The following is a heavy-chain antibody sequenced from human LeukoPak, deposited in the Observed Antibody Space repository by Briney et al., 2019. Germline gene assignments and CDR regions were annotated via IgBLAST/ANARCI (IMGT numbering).Heavy chain of an antibody. CDR1: GGYISSYS. V-gene: IGHV4-59*04. D-gene: IGHD3-3*01. Sequence: SETLSLTCTVSGGYISSYSWSWIRQPPGKGLEWIGSVYYSGSTYYNPSLKSRVTISVGTSKNQFSLKLSSVTAADTAVYYCALGYDFWSGYLSNWFDPWGQGTLVTVSS. CDR3: ALGYDFWSGYLSNWFDP. CDR2: VYYSGST. J-gene: IGHJ5*02.